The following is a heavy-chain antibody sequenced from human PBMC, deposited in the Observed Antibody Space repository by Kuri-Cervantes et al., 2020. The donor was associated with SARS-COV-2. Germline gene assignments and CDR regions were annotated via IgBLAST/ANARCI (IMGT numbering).Heavy chain of an antibody. V-gene: IGHV3-7*01. Sequence: GESLKISCAASGFTFSSYWMSWVRQAPGKGLEWVANIKQDGSEKYYVDSVKGRFTISRDNAKNSLYLQMNSLRAEGTAVYYCARGDQELGMVWYFDLWGRGTLVTVSS. D-gene: IGHD7-27*01. J-gene: IGHJ2*01. CDR3: ARGDQELGMVWYFDL. CDR2: IKQDGSEK. CDR1: GFTFSSYW.